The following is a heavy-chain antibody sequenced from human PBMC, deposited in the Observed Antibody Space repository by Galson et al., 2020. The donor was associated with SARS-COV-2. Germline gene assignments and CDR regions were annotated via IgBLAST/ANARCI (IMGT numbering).Heavy chain of an antibody. D-gene: IGHD3-9*01. CDR3: TREVVLRYFDWLASDAFDI. V-gene: IGHV3-49*03. CDR1: GFTFGDYA. J-gene: IGHJ3*02. CDR2: IRSKAYGGTT. Sequence: GESLKISCTASGFTFGDYAMSWFRQAPGKGLEWVDFIRSKAYGGTTEYAASVKGRFTISRDDSKSIAYLQMNSLKTEDTAVYYCTREVVLRYFDWLASDAFDIWGQGTMVTVSS.